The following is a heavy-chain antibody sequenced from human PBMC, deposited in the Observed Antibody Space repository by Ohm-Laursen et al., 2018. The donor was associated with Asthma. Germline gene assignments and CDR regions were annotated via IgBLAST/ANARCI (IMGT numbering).Heavy chain of an antibody. CDR1: GFTFSDYY. V-gene: IGHV3-15*01. CDR2: IKSKTDGGTT. D-gene: IGHD3-22*01. Sequence: SLRLSCAASGFTFSDYYMSFIRQAPGKGLEWVGRIKSKTDGGTTDYAAPVKGRFTISRDDSKNTLYLQMNSLKTEDTAVYYCTTDWERTYYYDSSGYYYWGQGTLVTVSS. CDR3: TTDWERTYYYDSSGYYY. J-gene: IGHJ4*02.